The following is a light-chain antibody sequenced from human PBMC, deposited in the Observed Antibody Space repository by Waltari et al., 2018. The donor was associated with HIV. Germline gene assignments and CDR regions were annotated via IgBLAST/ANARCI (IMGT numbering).Light chain of an antibody. CDR2: NDH. J-gene: IGLJ2*01. CDR3: TSYTGDNTVI. Sequence: SYELTQPASVSVYPGQTAKITCSGDSLPSQHGHWYQQRPGQAPILLIYNDHERPSGIPARFSGSTSGTTVTLTISGLQADDEALYFCTSYTGDNTVIFAGGT. CDR1: SLPSQH. V-gene: IGLV3-25*03.